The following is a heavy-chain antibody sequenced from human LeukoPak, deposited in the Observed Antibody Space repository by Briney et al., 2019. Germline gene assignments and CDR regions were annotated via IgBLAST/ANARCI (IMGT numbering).Heavy chain of an antibody. CDR2: INPSGGNA. Sequence: ASVKVSCKASRYTFTTYYMHWVRQAPGQGLEWLGIINPSGGNAAYAQNFQGRVTMTRDTSTSTVYMELSNLKSEDTAVYYRARSSISGTGYFDYWGQGTLVTVSS. CDR1: RYTFTTYY. D-gene: IGHD1-20*01. J-gene: IGHJ4*02. V-gene: IGHV1-46*01. CDR3: ARSSISGTGYFDY.